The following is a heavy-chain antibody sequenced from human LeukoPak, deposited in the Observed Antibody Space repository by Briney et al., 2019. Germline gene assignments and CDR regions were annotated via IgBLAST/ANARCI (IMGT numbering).Heavy chain of an antibody. V-gene: IGHV1-3*01. CDR2: INAGNGNT. J-gene: IGHJ4*02. CDR1: GYTFTSYA. Sequence: GASVKVSCKTSGYTFTSYAMHWVRQAPGQRLEWMGWINAGNGNTKYSQKFQGRVTITRDTSASTAYMELSSLRSEDTAVYYCARGLLWYSSSWYDYWGQGTLVTVSS. D-gene: IGHD6-13*01. CDR3: ARGLLWYSSSWYDY.